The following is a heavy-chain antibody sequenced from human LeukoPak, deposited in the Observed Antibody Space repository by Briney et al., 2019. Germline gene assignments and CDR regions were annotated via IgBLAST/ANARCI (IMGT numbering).Heavy chain of an antibody. V-gene: IGHV3-23*01. D-gene: IGHD4-11*01. J-gene: IGHJ3*02. CDR2: IRGSGGST. CDR3: AKDLVDYGNDGPGAFHI. Sequence: GGSLRLSCVASSGFTLSTYTINWVRRAPGKGLEWVSAIRGSGGSTYCADSVRGRFTISRDNSKNTLYVHMNSLRAEDTAIYYCAKDLVDYGNDGPGAFHIWGQGTMVTVSS. CDR1: GFTLSTYT.